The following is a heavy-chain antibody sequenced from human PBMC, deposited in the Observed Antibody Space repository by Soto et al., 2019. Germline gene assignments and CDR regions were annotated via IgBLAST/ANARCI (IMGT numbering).Heavy chain of an antibody. D-gene: IGHD7-27*01. CDR1: GFTFSSYA. V-gene: IGHV3-23*01. Sequence: GGSLRLSCAASGFTFSSYAMSWVRQAPGKGLEWVSAISGSGGSTYYADSVKGRFTISRDNSKNTLYLQMNSLRAEDTAVYYCAKPRPTNWGSHDAFYIWGQGTMVTVSS. CDR2: ISGSGGST. J-gene: IGHJ3*02. CDR3: AKPRPTNWGSHDAFYI.